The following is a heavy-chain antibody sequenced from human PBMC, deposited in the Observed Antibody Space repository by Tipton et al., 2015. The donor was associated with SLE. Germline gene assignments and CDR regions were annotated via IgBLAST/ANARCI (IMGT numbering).Heavy chain of an antibody. CDR3: AKARGYYDSSGPTGYFDY. CDR1: GFSFSSYA. J-gene: IGHJ4*02. V-gene: IGHV3-33*06. Sequence: SLRLSCAASGFSFSSYAMHWVRQAPGKGLEWVAVIWYDGSNKYYADSVKGRFTISRDNSKNTLYLQMNSLRAEDTAVYYCAKARGYYDSSGPTGYFDYWGQGTLVTVSS. D-gene: IGHD3-22*01. CDR2: IWYDGSNK.